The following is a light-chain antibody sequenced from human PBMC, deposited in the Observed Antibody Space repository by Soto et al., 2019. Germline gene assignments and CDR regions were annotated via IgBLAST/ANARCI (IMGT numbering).Light chain of an antibody. CDR1: QSVSISY. CDR2: GAS. Sequence: EIVLTQSPGTLSLSPGERATLSCRASQSVSISYLAWYQQKPGQAPRLLIYGASYRATGIPDRFSSSGSGTDFTLTISRLEPEDFAVYYCQQFAASPLMYTFGQGTKLESK. CDR3: QQFAASPLMYT. V-gene: IGKV3-20*01. J-gene: IGKJ2*01.